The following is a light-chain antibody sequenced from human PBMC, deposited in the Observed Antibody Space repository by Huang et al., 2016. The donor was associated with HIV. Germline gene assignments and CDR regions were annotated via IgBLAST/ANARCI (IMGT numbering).Light chain of an antibody. Sequence: EILLTQSPDTLSLSPGERATLSCRASQSVNNNYLAWYQQIPGQAPRLLIYRASTRATGIPDRFSGSGSGTDFTLTISRLEPDDFAVYYCQQFGSSPPYSFGQGTKLEIK. V-gene: IGKV3-20*01. CDR1: QSVNNNY. CDR2: RAS. CDR3: QQFGSSPPYS. J-gene: IGKJ2*03.